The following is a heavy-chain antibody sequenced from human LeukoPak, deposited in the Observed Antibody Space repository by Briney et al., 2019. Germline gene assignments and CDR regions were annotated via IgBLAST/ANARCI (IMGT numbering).Heavy chain of an antibody. Sequence: GGSLRLSCAASGFTFSSYAMHWVRQAPGKGLEWVALIWYDGSNKYYVDSVKGRFTISRDNSKNTLYLQMNSLRAEDTAVYYCARDRLGATTPFFDYWGQGTLVTVSS. V-gene: IGHV3-30*04. CDR3: ARDRLGATTPFFDY. CDR1: GFTFSSYA. CDR2: IWYDGSNK. D-gene: IGHD1-26*01. J-gene: IGHJ4*02.